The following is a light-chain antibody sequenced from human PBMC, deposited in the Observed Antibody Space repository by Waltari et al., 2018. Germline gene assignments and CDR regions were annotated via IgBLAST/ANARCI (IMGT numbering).Light chain of an antibody. J-gene: IGKJ2*02. CDR2: WAS. CDR3: QQHYISPCT. Sequence: FVMTQFPASLSVSLGERATINCKSSQTVFYSSNKKNYLAWYQQRAGQPPKLLIYWASVRASGVPDRFSGSGSGTDFTLTISNLQTEDLAVYYCQQHYISPCTFGQGTKLEIK. V-gene: IGKV4-1*01. CDR1: QTVFYSSNKKNY.